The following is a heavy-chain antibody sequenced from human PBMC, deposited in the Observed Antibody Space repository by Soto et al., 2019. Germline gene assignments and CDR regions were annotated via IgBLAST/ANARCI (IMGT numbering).Heavy chain of an antibody. CDR2: ITSNGEIT. J-gene: IGHJ3*01. V-gene: IGHV3-64D*06. CDR3: VKYRAVGRSWNDAFDV. CDR1: GFTFSSYS. Sequence: GGSLRLSCAASGFTFSSYSMNWVRQAPGKGLEFVSMITSNGEITYYADSVKGRFTISRDNSKNTLYLQMSSLRPEDTGVYYCVKYRAVGRSWNDAFDVWGHGTMVTVSS. D-gene: IGHD6-13*01.